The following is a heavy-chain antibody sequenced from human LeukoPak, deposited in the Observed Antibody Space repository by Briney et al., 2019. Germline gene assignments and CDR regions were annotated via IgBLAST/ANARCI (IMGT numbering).Heavy chain of an antibody. V-gene: IGHV3-30-3*01. CDR1: GVTFRSYA. CDR2: ISYDGSNK. CDR3: ARDERWLQFSYYLDY. J-gene: IGHJ4*02. D-gene: IGHD5-12*01. Sequence: TGGSLRFSYAASGVTFRSYAMHWDRQAPGKGLEWVAAISYDGSNKYYADSVKGRFTISRDNSKTTLYLQMNSLRAEDTAVYYCARDERWLQFSYYLDYWGQGTLVTVSS.